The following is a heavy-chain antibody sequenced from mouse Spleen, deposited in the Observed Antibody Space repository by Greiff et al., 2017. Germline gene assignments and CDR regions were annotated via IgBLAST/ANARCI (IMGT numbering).Heavy chain of an antibody. V-gene: IGHV5-15*01. CDR1: GFTFSDYG. CDR2: ISNLAYSI. J-gene: IGHJ2*01. Sequence: EVMLVESGGGLVKPGGSLKLSCAASGFTFSDYGMAWVRQAPGKGPEWVAFISNLAYSIYYADTVTGRFTISRENAKNTLYLEMSSLRSEDTAMYYCARGGIYDGYYDYFDYWGQGTTLTVSS. D-gene: IGHD2-3*01. CDR3: ARGGIYDGYYDYFDY.